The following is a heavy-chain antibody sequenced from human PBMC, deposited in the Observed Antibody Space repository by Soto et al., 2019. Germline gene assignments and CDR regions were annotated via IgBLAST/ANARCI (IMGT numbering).Heavy chain of an antibody. D-gene: IGHD6-19*01. CDR1: GYTFTSYY. V-gene: IGHV1-2*02. Sequence: QVQLAQSGAEVKKPGASVKVSCKASGYTFTSYYMHWVRQAPGQGLEWMGIINPTTGATRYAQKFQGRVTMTRDTCMSTAYLEVRSPRPADTAVDYCAKGDSSWVSWFDPWGQGTLGTVSS. CDR3: AKGDSSWVSWFDP. J-gene: IGHJ5*02. CDR2: INPTTGAT.